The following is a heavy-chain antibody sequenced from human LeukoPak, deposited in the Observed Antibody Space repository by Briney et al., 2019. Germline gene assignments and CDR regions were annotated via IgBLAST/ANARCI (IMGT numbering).Heavy chain of an antibody. CDR3: ARQRERAGTGY. D-gene: IGHD6-19*01. V-gene: IGHV4-34*01. CDR1: GGSFSGYY. CDR2: INHSGST. Sequence: PSETLSLTCAVYGGSFSGYYWSWIRQPPGKGLEWLGEINHSGSTNYNPSLKSRVTISVDTSKNQFSLKLSSVTAADTAVYYCARQRERAGTGYWGQGTLVTVSS. J-gene: IGHJ4*02.